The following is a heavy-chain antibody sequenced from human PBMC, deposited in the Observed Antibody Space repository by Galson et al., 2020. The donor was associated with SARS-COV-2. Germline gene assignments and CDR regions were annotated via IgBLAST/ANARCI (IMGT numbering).Heavy chain of an antibody. CDR3: AKDPRRGQWFGESTAGFDP. J-gene: IGHJ5*02. CDR2: ISWNSGSI. V-gene: IGHV3-9*01. CDR1: GFTFDDYA. Sequence: GGSLRLSCAASGFTFDDYAMHWVRQAPGKGLEWVSGISWNSGSIGYADSVKGRFTISRDNAKNSLYLQMNSLRAEDTALYYCAKDPRRGQWFGESTAGFDPRGQGTLVTVSS. D-gene: IGHD3-10*01.